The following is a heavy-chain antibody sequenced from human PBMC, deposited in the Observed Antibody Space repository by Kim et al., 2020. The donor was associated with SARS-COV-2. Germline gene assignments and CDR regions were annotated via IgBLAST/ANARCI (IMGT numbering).Heavy chain of an antibody. CDR1: GFTFSSYG. CDR3: AKSAPDSSSRVVYYYGMDV. CDR2: ISYDGSNK. J-gene: IGHJ6*02. V-gene: IGHV3-30*18. Sequence: GGSLRLSCAASGFTFSSYGMHWVRQAPGKGLEWVAVISYDGSNKYYADSVKDRFTISRDNSKNTLYLQMNRLRAEDTAVYYCAKSAPDSSSRVVYYYGMDVWGQGTTVTVSS. D-gene: IGHD6-13*01.